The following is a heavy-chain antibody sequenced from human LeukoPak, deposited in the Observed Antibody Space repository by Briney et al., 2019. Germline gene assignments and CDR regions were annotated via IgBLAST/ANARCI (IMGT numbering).Heavy chain of an antibody. CDR1: GFTFSSYA. V-gene: IGHV3-23*01. J-gene: IGHJ4*02. CDR3: AKAQGDSLELYYFDY. CDR2: ISGSGGST. D-gene: IGHD1-26*01. Sequence: GGSLRLSCAASGFTFSSYAMSWVRQAPGKGLEWVSAISGSGGSTYYADSVKGRFTISRDNSKNTLYLQMNSLRAEDTAVYYCAKAQGDSLELYYFDYWGQGTLVTVSS.